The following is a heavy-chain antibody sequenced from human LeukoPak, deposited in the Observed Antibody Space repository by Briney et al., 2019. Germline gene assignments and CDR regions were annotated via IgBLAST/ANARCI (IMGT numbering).Heavy chain of an antibody. CDR1: GFTFDDYA. CDR3: AKDMGSIVGAPGS. Sequence: GGSLRLSCAASGFTFDDYAMHWVRQAPGKGLEWVSGISWNSGSIGYAVSVKGRFTISRDNAKNSLYLQMNSLRTEDTALYYCAKDMGSIVGAPGSWGQGTLVTVSS. D-gene: IGHD1-26*01. J-gene: IGHJ5*02. CDR2: ISWNSGSI. V-gene: IGHV3-9*01.